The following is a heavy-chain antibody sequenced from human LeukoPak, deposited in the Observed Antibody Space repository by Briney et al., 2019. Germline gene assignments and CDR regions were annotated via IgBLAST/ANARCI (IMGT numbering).Heavy chain of an antibody. J-gene: IGHJ4*02. V-gene: IGHV3-30*18. CDR1: GFTFSRFG. Sequence: GRSLRLSCAASGFTFSRFGMHWVRQAPGKGLEWVAVISYDGSNKYYTDSVKGRFTISRDNAKNSLYLQMNSLRAEDTALYYCAKDYYYDYVWGSYRFPDYWGQGTLVTVSS. CDR2: ISYDGSNK. CDR3: AKDYYYDYVWGSYRFPDY. D-gene: IGHD3-16*02.